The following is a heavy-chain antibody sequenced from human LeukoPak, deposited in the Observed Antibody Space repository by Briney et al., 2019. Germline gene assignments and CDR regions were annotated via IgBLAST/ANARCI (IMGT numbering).Heavy chain of an antibody. CDR3: ARHRACSSTSCYTGLFDY. J-gene: IGHJ4*02. V-gene: IGHV4-38-2*01. Sequence: TSETLSLTCAVSGYSISSGYYWGWIRQPPGKGLEWIGSIYHSGSTYYNPSLKGRVTISVDTSKNQFSLKLSSVTAADTAVYYCARHRACSSTSCYTGLFDYWGQGTLVTVSS. D-gene: IGHD2-2*02. CDR2: IYHSGST. CDR1: GYSISSGYY.